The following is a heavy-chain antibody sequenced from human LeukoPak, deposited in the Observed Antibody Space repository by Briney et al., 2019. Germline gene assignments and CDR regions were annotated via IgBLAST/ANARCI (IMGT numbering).Heavy chain of an antibody. CDR1: GFTFSSYA. CDR2: ISGSGGST. J-gene: IGHJ4*02. CDR3: AKDRYSSGWYYYFDY. D-gene: IGHD6-13*01. V-gene: IGHV3-23*01. Sequence: GGSLRLSCAASGFTFSSYAMSWVRQAPGKGLEWVSAISGSGGSTYYADSVKGRFTISRDNSKNTLYLQMNSLRAEDTAVYYCAKDRYSSGWYYYFDYWGQGTLVTVSS.